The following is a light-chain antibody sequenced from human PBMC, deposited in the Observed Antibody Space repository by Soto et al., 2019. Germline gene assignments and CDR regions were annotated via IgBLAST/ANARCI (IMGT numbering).Light chain of an antibody. CDR2: DVT. CDR1: RSDVGAYNY. CDR3: SSYASGSTVV. V-gene: IGLV2-14*01. J-gene: IGLJ2*01. Sequence: QSALTQPASVSGSPGQSITISCTGTRSDVGAYNYVSWYQQYPAKAPKLMIYDVTNRPSGVSNRFSGSKSGNTASLTISGLQAEDEADYYCSSYASGSTVVFGGGTQLTVL.